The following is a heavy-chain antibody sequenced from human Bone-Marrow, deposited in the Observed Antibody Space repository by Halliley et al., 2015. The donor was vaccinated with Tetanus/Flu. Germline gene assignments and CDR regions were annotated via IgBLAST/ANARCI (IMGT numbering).Heavy chain of an antibody. J-gene: IGHJ4*02. CDR2: ISGDGGTV. D-gene: IGHD3-3*01. CDR3: ARESVSRNRSLDY. Sequence: WVPRISGDGGTVTYADSVKGRFTMSRDNAKNTLYLQMNTLGAEDTAVYYCARESVSRNRSLDYWGQGTLVTVSS. V-gene: IGHV3-74*03.